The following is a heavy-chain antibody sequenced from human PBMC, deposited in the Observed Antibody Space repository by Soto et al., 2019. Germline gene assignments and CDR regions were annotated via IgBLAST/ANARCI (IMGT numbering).Heavy chain of an antibody. CDR3: ARDQAVAGTNFDY. CDR2: IKQDGSEK. D-gene: IGHD6-19*01. CDR1: GFTFSSYW. V-gene: IGHV3-7*03. Sequence: GGSLRLSCAASGFTFSSYWMSWVRQAPGKGLEWVANIKQDGSEKYYVDSVKGRFTISRDNAKNSLYLQMNSLRAEDTAVYYCARDQAVAGTNFDYWGQGALVTVSS. J-gene: IGHJ4*02.